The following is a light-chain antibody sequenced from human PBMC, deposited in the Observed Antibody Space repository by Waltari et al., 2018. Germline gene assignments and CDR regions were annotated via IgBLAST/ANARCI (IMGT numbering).Light chain of an antibody. CDR2: DAS. Sequence: EIVLTQSPGTPSLSPGERATLSCRASQSVPRDYLAWYHQKPGQAPRLLIYDASNRATGIPDRFSGSGSGTDFTLTISRLEPEDFALYYCQQYANSPLTFGGGTKVEIK. CDR1: QSVPRDY. J-gene: IGKJ4*01. V-gene: IGKV3-20*01. CDR3: QQYANSPLT.